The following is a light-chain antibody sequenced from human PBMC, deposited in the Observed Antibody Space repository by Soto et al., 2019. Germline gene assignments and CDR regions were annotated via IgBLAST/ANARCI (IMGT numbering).Light chain of an antibody. V-gene: IGKV3-20*01. CDR1: QIISSSF. CDR2: GAS. J-gene: IGKJ1*01. Sequence: EIVLTQSPGTLSLSPGERATLSCRASQIISSSFLAWYQQQPGQAPRLLIYGASTRATGIPDRFSGGGSGTDFTLTIGRLEPEDFAVYYCQQYGSSPRGAFGQGTK. CDR3: QQYGSSPRGA.